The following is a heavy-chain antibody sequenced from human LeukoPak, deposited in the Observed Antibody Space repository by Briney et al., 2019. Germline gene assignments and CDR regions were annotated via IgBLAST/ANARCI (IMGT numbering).Heavy chain of an antibody. J-gene: IGHJ4*02. D-gene: IGHD3-16*01. V-gene: IGHV1-46*01. CDR3: ARAPVSGRVYFDY. CDR2: INPSGDDI. Sequence: ASVKVSCKASGYTXTSYYMHWVRQAPGQGLEWMGIINPSGDDISYTQTFQGRVTMTRDTSTSTVYMELSSLRSEDTAVYYCARAPVSGRVYFDYWGRGTLVTVSS. CDR1: GYTXTSYY.